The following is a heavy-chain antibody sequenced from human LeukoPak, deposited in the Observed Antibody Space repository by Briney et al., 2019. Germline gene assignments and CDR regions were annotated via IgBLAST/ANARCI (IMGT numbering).Heavy chain of an antibody. CDR2: ISGSGGST. CDR1: GFTFSSYA. J-gene: IGHJ6*02. V-gene: IGHV3-23*01. Sequence: GGSLRLSCAASGFTFSSYAMSWVRQAPGKGLEWVSAISGSGGSTYYADSVKGRFTISRDNAKNSLYLQMNSLRAEDTAVYYCARDSSTYSSSWYPISNYYYYYYGMDVWGQGTTVTVSS. CDR3: ARDSSTYSSSWYPISNYYYYYYGMDV. D-gene: IGHD6-13*01.